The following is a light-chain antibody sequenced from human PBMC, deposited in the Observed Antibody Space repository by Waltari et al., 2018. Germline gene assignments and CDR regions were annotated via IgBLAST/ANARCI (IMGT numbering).Light chain of an antibody. CDR3: LERSNWPPT. CDR2: DAS. CDR1: QRVGRS. J-gene: IGKJ4*01. V-gene: IGKV3-11*01. Sequence: EIVLTQSPATLSLSPGDRATLSCRASQRVGRSLSWYQQKPGQPPRLLISDASTRAAGVPARISGSGSAADFTLTIGSLEPEDFAVYFCLERSNWPPTFGGGTTVEI.